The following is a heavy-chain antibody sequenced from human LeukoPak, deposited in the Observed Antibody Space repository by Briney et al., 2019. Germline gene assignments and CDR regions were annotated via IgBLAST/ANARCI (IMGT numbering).Heavy chain of an antibody. J-gene: IGHJ4*02. Sequence: GGSLRLSCAASGFSTNHYYMTWIRQTPGKGLDWVSVIYTGGSTNYGDSVKGRFTISRDNSKNTLYLQMNSLRADDTAIYYCARGQSYCGADCYSDWGQGTLVTVSS. D-gene: IGHD2-21*02. CDR3: ARGQSYCGADCYSD. CDR1: GFSTNHYY. CDR2: IYTGGST. V-gene: IGHV3-66*01.